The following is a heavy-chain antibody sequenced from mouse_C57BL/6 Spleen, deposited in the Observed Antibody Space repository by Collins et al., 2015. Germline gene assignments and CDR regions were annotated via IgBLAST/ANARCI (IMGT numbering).Heavy chain of an antibody. CDR3: ARTYYRYDEGGVGYFDY. V-gene: IGHV1-14*01. CDR2: INPYNDGT. D-gene: IGHD2-14*01. CDR1: GYTFTSYV. J-gene: IGHJ2*01. Sequence: EVQLQQSGPELVKPGASVKMSCKASGYTFTSYVMHWVKQKPGQGLEWIGYINPYNDGTKYNEKFKGKATLTSDKSSSTAYMELSSLTSEDSAVYYCARTYYRYDEGGVGYFDYWGQGTTLTVSS.